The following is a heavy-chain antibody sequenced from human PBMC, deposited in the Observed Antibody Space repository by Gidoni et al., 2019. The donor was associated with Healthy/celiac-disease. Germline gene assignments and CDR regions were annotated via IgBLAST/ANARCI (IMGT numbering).Heavy chain of an antibody. CDR3: ARDASIAVAGRY. J-gene: IGHJ4*02. V-gene: IGHV4-39*02. CDR2: IYYSGST. D-gene: IGHD6-19*01. CDR1: GCSISSSSYY. Sequence: QLQLQESGPGLVKHSATLSLTCTVSGCSISSSSYYWGWIRQHPGKGLEWIGCIYYSGSTYYNPSLKSRVTISVDTSKNQFSLKLSSVTAADTAVDYCARDASIAVAGRYWGQGTLVTVSS.